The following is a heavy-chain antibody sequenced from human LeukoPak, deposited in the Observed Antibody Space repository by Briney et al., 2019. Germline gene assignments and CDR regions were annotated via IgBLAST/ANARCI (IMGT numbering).Heavy chain of an antibody. V-gene: IGHV1-2*02. CDR2: INPNSGGT. CDR1: GYTFTGYY. J-gene: IGHJ6*03. Sequence: ASVKVSCKASGYTFTGYYMHWVRQAPGHGLEWMGWINPNSGGTNYAQKFQGRVTMTRNTSISTAYRELSSLRSEDTAVYYCAVRGYGSGSYSDYYYYYMDVWGKGTTVTISS. D-gene: IGHD3-10*01. CDR3: AVRGYGSGSYSDYYYYYMDV.